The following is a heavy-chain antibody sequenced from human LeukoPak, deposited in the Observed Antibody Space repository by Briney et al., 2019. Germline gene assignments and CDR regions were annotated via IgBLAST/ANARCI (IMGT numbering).Heavy chain of an antibody. CDR2: IIPIFGTP. V-gene: IGHV1-69*05. CDR1: GDTFSNYA. CDR3: ARDYYDSSPI. D-gene: IGHD3-22*01. Sequence: SVKVSCKTSGDTFSNYAMNWMRQAPGQGLEWMGAIIPIFGTPKYAQKFQGRVTITTDESTSTAYMELSSLRSEDTAVYYCARDYYDSSPIWGQGTMVTVSS. J-gene: IGHJ3*02.